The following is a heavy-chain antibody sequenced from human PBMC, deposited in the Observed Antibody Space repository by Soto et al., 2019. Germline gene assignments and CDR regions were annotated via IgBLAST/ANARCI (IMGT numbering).Heavy chain of an antibody. J-gene: IGHJ4*01. V-gene: IGHV4-59*01. Sequence: QVQLQESGPGLVKPSETLSLTCTVSGGSINDYYWSWTRQPPGKGLAWIAYGLRPDYTGYNPSLRNRVTISSDTSKNQFSLRLISVTAADTAVYYCVAGPDRAKSAYWGQGTLVTVSS. CDR3: VAGPDRAKSAY. CDR1: GGSINDYY. CDR2: GLRPDYT.